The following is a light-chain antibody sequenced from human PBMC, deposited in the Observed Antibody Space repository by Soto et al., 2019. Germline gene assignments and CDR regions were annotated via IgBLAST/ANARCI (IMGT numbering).Light chain of an antibody. J-gene: IGKJ4*01. V-gene: IGKV3-20*01. CDR2: DAS. Sequence: DIGLTQSPGTLSLSPGERATLSCRASQSVRSRDLAWYQQKAGQARRLLIYDASRRATGIPDRFSGIWSGTSFILTISRVKPEDFAVYYCQQNGSPVTFGGGTKVEIK. CDR3: QQNGSPVT. CDR1: QSVRSRD.